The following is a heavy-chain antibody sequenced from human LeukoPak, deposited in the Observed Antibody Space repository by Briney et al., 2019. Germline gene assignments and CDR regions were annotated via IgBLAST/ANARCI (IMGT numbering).Heavy chain of an antibody. CDR3: ARDNYDILTGYPEYYFDY. D-gene: IGHD3-9*01. CDR2: IQNSGSS. Sequence: PSGTLSLTCAVSGGSISSTNWWSWVRQPPGKGLEWIGEIQNSGSSNYNPSLKSRVTISVDTSKNQFSLKLSSVTAADTAVYYCARDNYDILTGYPEYYFDYWGQGTLVTVSS. CDR1: GGSISSTNW. J-gene: IGHJ4*02. V-gene: IGHV4-4*02.